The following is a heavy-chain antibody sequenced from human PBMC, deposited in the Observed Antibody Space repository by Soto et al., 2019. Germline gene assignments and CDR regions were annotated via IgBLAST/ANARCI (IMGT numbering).Heavy chain of an antibody. Sequence: GGSLRLSCAASGFSFSRHWMSWLGQAPGKGLEWVANINEDGSDKYYVDSVKGRFTISRDNAKNSLYLQMSSLRVEDTAVYYCARDGGQLEDYFDYWGQGTTVTVSS. V-gene: IGHV3-7*01. J-gene: IGHJ4*02. CDR2: INEDGSDK. D-gene: IGHD6-6*01. CDR3: ARDGGQLEDYFDY. CDR1: GFSFSRHW.